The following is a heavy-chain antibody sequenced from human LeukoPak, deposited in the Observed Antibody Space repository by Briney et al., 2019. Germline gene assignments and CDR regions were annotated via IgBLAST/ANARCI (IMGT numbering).Heavy chain of an antibody. CDR1: GGSISSSSYY. J-gene: IGHJ4*02. CDR2: IHYSGST. D-gene: IGHD1-26*01. V-gene: IGHV4-39*01. Sequence: SETLSLTCTVSGGSISSSSYYWGWIRQPPGKGLEWIGSIHYSGSTSYNPSLKSRVTISVDTSNNQFSLKLSSMTAADTAVYYCASRRSGCYYPFDYWGQGTLVTVSS. CDR3: ASRRSGCYYPFDY.